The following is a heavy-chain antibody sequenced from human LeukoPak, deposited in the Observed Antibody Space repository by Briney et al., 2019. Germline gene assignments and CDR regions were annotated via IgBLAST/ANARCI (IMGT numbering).Heavy chain of an antibody. D-gene: IGHD1-26*01. V-gene: IGHV3-23*01. CDR2: INGNGGGS. Sequence: GGSLRLSCAASGFTFSDHAMSWVRQTPAKGLEWVSSINGNGGGSYYIDSVKGRFTISRDKSKNTLYLQMTFLNVEDTAVYYCARESGSYLQWGQGTLVTVSS. CDR3: ARESGSYLQ. CDR1: GFTFSDHA. J-gene: IGHJ4*02.